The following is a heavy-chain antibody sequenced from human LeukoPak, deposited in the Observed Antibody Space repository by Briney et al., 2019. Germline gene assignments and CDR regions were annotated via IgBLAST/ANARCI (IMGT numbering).Heavy chain of an antibody. CDR2: ISGGGGST. Sequence: GGSLRLSCAASGFTFSSYAMSWVRQAPGKGLEWVSAISGGGGSTYYADSVKGRFTISRDNSKNTLYLQMNSLRAEDTAVYYCAKIWSMVYYFDYWGQGTLVTVSS. V-gene: IGHV3-23*01. CDR1: GFTFSSYA. J-gene: IGHJ4*02. CDR3: AKIWSMVYYFDY. D-gene: IGHD3-3*01.